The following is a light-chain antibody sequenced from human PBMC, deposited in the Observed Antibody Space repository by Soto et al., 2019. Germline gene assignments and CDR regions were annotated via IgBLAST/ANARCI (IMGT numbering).Light chain of an antibody. J-gene: IGLJ1*01. CDR1: SSNVGGNP. Sequence: QSALTQPPSASGTPGQRVTISCSGCSSNVGGNPVNWYQHVPTTAPKLLIYTNTQRPSGVPDRFSGSKSGTSASLAISGLQSEDEADYYCASWDDSLNGPVFGTGTKVTVL. V-gene: IGLV1-44*01. CDR2: TNT. CDR3: ASWDDSLNGPV.